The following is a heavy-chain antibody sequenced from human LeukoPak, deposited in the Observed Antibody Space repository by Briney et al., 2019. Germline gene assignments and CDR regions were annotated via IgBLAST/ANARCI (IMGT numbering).Heavy chain of an antibody. CDR2: IHYSGTP. CDR3: AAGGDRAKAGY. D-gene: IGHD3-16*01. Sequence: SETLSLTCSGASINNGHHYRAWIRQPPGKGLEWIGTIHYSGTPIFYNPSLERRVTLFADTSKNQFSLTLSSVTAVDTATYYCAAGGDRAKAGYWGHGTLVTVSS. J-gene: IGHJ4*01. CDR1: GASINNGHHY. V-gene: IGHV4-39*01.